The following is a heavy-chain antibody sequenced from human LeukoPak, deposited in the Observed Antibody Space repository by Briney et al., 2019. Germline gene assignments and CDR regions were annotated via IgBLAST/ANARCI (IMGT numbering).Heavy chain of an antibody. V-gene: IGHV5-51*01. CDR1: GYSFTTYW. Sequence: GESLKISCQASGYSFTTYWIGWVRQMPGKGLGWMGIIYPGDFDIRYSPSFQGQVTFSTDKSISTAYLQWNSLKASDTAMYYCARLALDGGNYFYYWGQGTLVSVSS. J-gene: IGHJ4*02. D-gene: IGHD3-16*01. CDR3: ARLALDGGNYFYY. CDR2: IYPGDFDI.